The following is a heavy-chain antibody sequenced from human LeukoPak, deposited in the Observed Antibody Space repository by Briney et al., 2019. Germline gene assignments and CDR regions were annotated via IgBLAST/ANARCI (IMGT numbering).Heavy chain of an antibody. CDR3: ARTAREYYYDSSSYGMDV. J-gene: IGHJ6*02. Sequence: ASVKVSCKASGYTFTGYYMHWVRQAPGQGLEWMGWINPNSGGTNYVQKFQGRVTMTRDTSISTAYMELSRLRSDDTAVYYCARTAREYYYDSSSYGMDVWGQGTTVTVSS. V-gene: IGHV1-2*02. CDR2: INPNSGGT. CDR1: GYTFTGYY. D-gene: IGHD3-22*01.